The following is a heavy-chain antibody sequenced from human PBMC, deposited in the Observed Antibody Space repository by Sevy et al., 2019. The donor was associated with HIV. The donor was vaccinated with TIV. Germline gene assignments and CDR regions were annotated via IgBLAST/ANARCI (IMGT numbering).Heavy chain of an antibody. CDR2: TPTSGIST. J-gene: IGHJ4*02. V-gene: IGHV3-23*01. CDR3: ARGWPIHL. Sequence: WGSLRLSCAASGFSFDNHAMMWFRQPPGKGLEWVSTTPTSGISTFYANSVKGRFIISRDNSKSTLYLEMNSLRVEDTALYYCARGWPIHLWGQGTLVTVSS. D-gene: IGHD3-3*02. CDR1: GFSFDNHA.